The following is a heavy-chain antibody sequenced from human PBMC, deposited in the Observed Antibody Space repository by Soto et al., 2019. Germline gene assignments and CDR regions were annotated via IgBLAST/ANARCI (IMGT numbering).Heavy chain of an antibody. D-gene: IGHD2-21*01. Sequence: ASVKVSCKASGYTFTGYYMHWVRQAPGQGLEWMGWINPNSGGTNYAQKFQGWVTMTRDTSISTAYMELSRLRSDDTAVYYCARDWRDGYSLPTDASDIRGPGTMVT. CDR3: ARDWRDGYSLPTDASDI. V-gene: IGHV1-2*04. J-gene: IGHJ3*02. CDR1: GYTFTGYY. CDR2: INPNSGGT.